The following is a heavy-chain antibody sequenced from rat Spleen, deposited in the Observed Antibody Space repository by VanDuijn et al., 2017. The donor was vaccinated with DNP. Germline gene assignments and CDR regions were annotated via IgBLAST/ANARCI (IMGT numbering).Heavy chain of an antibody. J-gene: IGHJ2*01. Sequence: EVQLVESGGGLVQPGRSRKLSCAASGFTFSDYNMAWVRQAPKKGLEWVATIIHDGKRTYYGDSVKGRFTISRDNTKSILYLQMDSLRSEDTATYYCSTLNYYGYWGDYWGQGVMVTVSS. D-gene: IGHD1-1*01. CDR3: STLNYYGYWGDY. V-gene: IGHV5S10*01. CDR1: GFTFSDYN. CDR2: IIHDGKRT.